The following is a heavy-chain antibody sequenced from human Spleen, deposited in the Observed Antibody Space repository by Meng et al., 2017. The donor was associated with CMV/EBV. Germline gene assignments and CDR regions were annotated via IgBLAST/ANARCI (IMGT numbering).Heavy chain of an antibody. CDR3: AKGDTGTSYEF. Sequence: GGSLRLSCVASGYTASSYGMTWVRQPPGRGLEWVSSISDSGAKTYYADSVKGRFTVSRDNSKNTVFLQMNSLRAEDTAVYFCAKGDTGTSYEFWGQGTLVTVS. D-gene: IGHD1-7*01. CDR1: GYTASSYG. J-gene: IGHJ4*02. V-gene: IGHV3-23*01. CDR2: ISDSGAKT.